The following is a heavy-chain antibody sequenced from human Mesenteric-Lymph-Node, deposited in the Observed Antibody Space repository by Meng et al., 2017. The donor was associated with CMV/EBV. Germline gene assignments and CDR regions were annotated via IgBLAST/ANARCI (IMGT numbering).Heavy chain of an antibody. CDR2: ISTAGRGT. D-gene: IGHD1-14*01. J-gene: IGHJ6*02. CDR3: ARDNSPKPKWDYGMDV. V-gene: IGHV3-48*03. Sequence: SLKISCAASGFIFNSYEMNWVRQAPGKGLEWVSYISTAGRGTYYADSVKGRFTVSRDNTKNLLFLQMNSLRVEDTGVYYCARDNSPKPKWDYGMDVWGQGTTVTVSS. CDR1: GFIFNSYE.